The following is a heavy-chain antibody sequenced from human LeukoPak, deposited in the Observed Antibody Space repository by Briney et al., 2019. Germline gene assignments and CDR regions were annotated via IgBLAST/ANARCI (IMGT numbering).Heavy chain of an antibody. D-gene: IGHD3-3*01. CDR1: GFTFGNAW. J-gene: IGHJ4*02. Sequence: GGSLRLSCAASGFTFGNAWLSWVRQAPGKGLEWVGRIKSKGDGGTADYAAFVKGRFTISRADSKTTLYLHVNSLRREDTVVYYCISDYGYDFWNSYYDIHCWGQGTLVTVSS. V-gene: IGHV3-15*05. CDR2: IKSKGDGGTA. CDR3: ISDYGYDFWNSYYDIHC.